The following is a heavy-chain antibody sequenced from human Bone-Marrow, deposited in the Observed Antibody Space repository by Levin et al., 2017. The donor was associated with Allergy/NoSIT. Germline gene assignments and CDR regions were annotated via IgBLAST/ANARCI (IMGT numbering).Heavy chain of an antibody. D-gene: IGHD6-19*01. CDR2: IYPGDSDT. Sequence: GESLKISCKASGYSFTRYWIGWVRQMPGKGLEWMGIIYPGDSDTKYNPSFQGQVTISADESISTAYLQWSSLNASDTAMYYCARHPGVALAGSHFDYWGQGALVTVSS. CDR3: ARHPGVALAGSHFDY. CDR1: GYSFTRYW. V-gene: IGHV5-51*01. J-gene: IGHJ4*02.